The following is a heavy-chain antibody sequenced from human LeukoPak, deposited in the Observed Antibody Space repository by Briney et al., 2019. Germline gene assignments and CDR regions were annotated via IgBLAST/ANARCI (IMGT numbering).Heavy chain of an antibody. CDR3: ASRGYCSGGSCEQSPDC. Sequence: SETLSLTCTVSGGSISSYYWSWIRQPAGKGLEWIGRIYTSGSTNYNPSLKSRVTMSVDTSKNQFSLKLSSVTAADTAVYYCASRGYCSGGSCEQSPDCWGQGTLVTVSS. CDR2: IYTSGST. CDR1: GGSISSYY. J-gene: IGHJ4*02. D-gene: IGHD2-15*01. V-gene: IGHV4-4*07.